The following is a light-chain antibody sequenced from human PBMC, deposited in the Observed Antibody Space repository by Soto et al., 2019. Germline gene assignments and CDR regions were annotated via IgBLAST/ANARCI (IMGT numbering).Light chain of an antibody. CDR2: VGTGGIVG. J-gene: IGLJ1*01. Sequence: LTQPPSASASLGASVTLTCTLSSGYSNYKVDWYQQRPGKGPRFVMRVGTGGIVGSKGDGIPDRFSVLGSGLNRYLTIKNIQEEDESDYHCGADHGSGSNFVYVFGTGTKVTVL. CDR1: SGYSNYK. CDR3: GADHGSGSNFVYV. V-gene: IGLV9-49*01.